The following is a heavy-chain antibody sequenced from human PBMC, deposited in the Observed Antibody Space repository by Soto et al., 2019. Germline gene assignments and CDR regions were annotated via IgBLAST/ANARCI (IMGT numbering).Heavy chain of an antibody. Sequence: SETLSLTCTVSGGSVSSGSYYWSWIRQPPGKGLEWIGYIYYSGSTNYNPSLKSRVTISVDTSKNQFSLKLSSVTAADTAVYYCARFPPIALVDYWGQGTLVTVSS. CDR1: GGSVSSGSYY. V-gene: IGHV4-61*01. CDR2: IYYSGST. D-gene: IGHD6-13*01. J-gene: IGHJ4*02. CDR3: ARFPPIALVDY.